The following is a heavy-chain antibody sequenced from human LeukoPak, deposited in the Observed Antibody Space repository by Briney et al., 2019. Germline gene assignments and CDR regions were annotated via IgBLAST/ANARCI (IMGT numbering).Heavy chain of an antibody. D-gene: IGHD3-10*01. CDR3: ARGGTMVRGVIEYYFDY. J-gene: IGHJ4*02. CDR1: GFTVSSNY. CDR2: IYSGGST. Sequence: PGGSLRLSCAASGFTVSSNYMSWVRQAPGKGLEWVSVIYSGGSTYYADSVKGRFTISRDNSKNTLYLQMNSLRAEDTAAYYCARGGTMVRGVIEYYFDYWGQGTLVTVSS. V-gene: IGHV3-53*01.